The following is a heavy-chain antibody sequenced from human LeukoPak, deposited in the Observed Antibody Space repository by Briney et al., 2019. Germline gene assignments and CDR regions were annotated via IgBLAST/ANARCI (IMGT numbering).Heavy chain of an antibody. CDR1: GASISSGAYR. D-gene: IGHD3-10*01. V-gene: IGHV4-30-4*01. Sequence: SEALSLTCTVSGASISSGAYRWSWIRQPPGKALEWIGYSGNTDYNPCVNSRVPISVDKSKNQLSLRLSSVTTADTAVYFCATYYAGRGGSGYWGQGTLVTVSS. J-gene: IGHJ4*02. CDR3: ATYYAGRGGSGY. CDR2: SGNT.